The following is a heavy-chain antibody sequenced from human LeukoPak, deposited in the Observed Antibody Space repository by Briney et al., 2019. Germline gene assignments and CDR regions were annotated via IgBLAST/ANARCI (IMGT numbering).Heavy chain of an antibody. V-gene: IGHV3-48*04. CDR2: FGSDSRTI. CDR3: ARSYYDILTGQPYYFDY. Sequence: GGSLRLSCAASGFTFTTYSMNWVRQAPGKGLEWVSYFGSDSRTIFYADSVKGRFTISRDNAKNSLHLQMDSLRVEDTAVYYCARSYYDILTGQPYYFDYWGQGALVTVSS. CDR1: GFTFTTYS. J-gene: IGHJ4*02. D-gene: IGHD3-9*01.